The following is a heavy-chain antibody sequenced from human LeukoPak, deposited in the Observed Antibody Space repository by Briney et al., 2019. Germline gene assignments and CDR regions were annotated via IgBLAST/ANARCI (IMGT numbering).Heavy chain of an antibody. V-gene: IGHV3-48*04. CDR1: GFTSSSYS. Sequence: GGSLRLSCAASGFTSSSYSMNWVRQAPGKGLEWVSYISSSSSTIYCADSVKGRFTISRDNAKNSLYLQMNSLRAEDTAVYYCAELGITMIGGVWGKGTTVTISS. CDR2: ISSSSSTI. D-gene: IGHD3-10*02. J-gene: IGHJ6*04. CDR3: AELGITMIGGV.